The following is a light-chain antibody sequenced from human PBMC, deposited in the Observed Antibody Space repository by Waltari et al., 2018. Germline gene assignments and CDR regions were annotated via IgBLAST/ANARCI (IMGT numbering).Light chain of an antibody. CDR2: LGS. Sequence: IVLTQFPLSLPVTLGERASISCRSGQSLLHSNGTNYLVWYIQKTGQSPQLLIYLGSNQASGVPDRLSGRGSGTDFTLKISRVEAGGVGVYCCMQSLQALWTFGQGTKVEIK. CDR3: MQSLQALWT. J-gene: IGKJ1*01. CDR1: QSLLHSNGTNY. V-gene: IGKV2-28*01.